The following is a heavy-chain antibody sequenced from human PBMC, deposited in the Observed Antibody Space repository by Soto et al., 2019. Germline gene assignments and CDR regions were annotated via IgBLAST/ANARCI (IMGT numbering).Heavy chain of an antibody. Sequence: QVQLVQSGAEVKKPGSSVKVSCKAPGATFNNYAITWVRQAPGQGLEWMGGIIPIIGTANYAQKFQGRVTITADESTSTVYMEMRSLRSEDTAVYYCASSDGTSWYGDYWGQGTLVTVSS. V-gene: IGHV1-69*01. CDR2: IIPIIGTA. CDR3: ASSDGTSWYGDY. D-gene: IGHD6-13*01. J-gene: IGHJ4*02. CDR1: GATFNNYA.